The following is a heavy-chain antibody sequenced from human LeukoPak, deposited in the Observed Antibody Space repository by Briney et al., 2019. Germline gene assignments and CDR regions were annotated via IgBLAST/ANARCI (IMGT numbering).Heavy chain of an antibody. CDR2: IYYTGDT. J-gene: IGHJ4*02. Sequence: SETLSLTCTVSGGSISNYYWSRIRQPPGKGLEWIGYIYYTGDTNHNPSLKSRVTISIDTSKNQLSLTLHSVTAADTAVYYCARHPFATPFDYWGQGILVTVSS. CDR3: ARHPFATPFDY. CDR1: GGSISNYY. D-gene: IGHD2-15*01. V-gene: IGHV4-59*08.